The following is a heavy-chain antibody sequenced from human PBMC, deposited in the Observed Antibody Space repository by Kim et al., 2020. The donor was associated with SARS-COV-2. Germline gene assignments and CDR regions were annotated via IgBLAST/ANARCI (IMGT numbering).Heavy chain of an antibody. CDR2: IIPIFGTA. J-gene: IGHJ6*02. Sequence: SVKVSCKASGGTFSSYAISWVRQAPGQGLEWMGGIIPIFGTANYAQKLQGRVTITADESTSTAYMELSSLRSEDTAVYYCAREGPTTVTRRPFVFRNSVGALGGSSGMDVWGQGNTVTVSS. CDR3: AREGPTTVTRRPFVFRNSVGALGGSSGMDV. D-gene: IGHD4-17*01. V-gene: IGHV1-69*13. CDR1: GGTFSSYA.